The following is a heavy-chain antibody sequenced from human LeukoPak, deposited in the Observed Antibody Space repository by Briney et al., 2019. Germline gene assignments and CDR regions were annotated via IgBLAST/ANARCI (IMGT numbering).Heavy chain of an antibody. V-gene: IGHV1-18*01. CDR1: GYTFTSYG. Sequence: ASVKVSCKASGYTFTSYGISWVRQAPGQGLEWMGWISAYNGNTNYAQKLQGRATMTTDTSTSTAYMELRSLRSDDTAVYYCARDSGSGWYYYYYGMDVWGQGTTVTVSS. J-gene: IGHJ6*02. D-gene: IGHD6-19*01. CDR2: ISAYNGNT. CDR3: ARDSGSGWYYYYYGMDV.